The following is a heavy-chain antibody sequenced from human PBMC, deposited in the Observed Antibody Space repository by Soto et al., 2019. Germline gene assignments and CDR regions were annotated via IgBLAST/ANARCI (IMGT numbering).Heavy chain of an antibody. CDR1: GGSISSGGYY. J-gene: IGHJ4*02. V-gene: IGHV4-31*03. CDR2: IYYSGNT. D-gene: IGHD3-10*02. CDR3: ATSCSGSYKPTTFDY. Sequence: QVQLQEPGPGLVKPSQTLSLTCTVSGGSISSGGYYWSWIRQHPGHVLEWIGYIYYSGNTYYNTFLNSRVTTSVNTSKNQFPLKLSSVTAADTAVYYCATSCSGSYKPTTFDYWGQGTLVTVSS.